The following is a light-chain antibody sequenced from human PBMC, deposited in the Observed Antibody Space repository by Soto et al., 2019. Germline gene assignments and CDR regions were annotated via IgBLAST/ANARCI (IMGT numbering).Light chain of an antibody. J-gene: IGKJ2*01. V-gene: IGKV1-12*01. CDR1: QGISSW. Sequence: DLQMTQSPSSVSASVGDRVTITCRASQGISSWLAWYQQKPGKAPKLLIYAASSLQSGVPSRFSGSGSWTDFPLTVSRPQPEDFATFYCQQANSVPYTFGQGTKLEMK. CDR2: AAS. CDR3: QQANSVPYT.